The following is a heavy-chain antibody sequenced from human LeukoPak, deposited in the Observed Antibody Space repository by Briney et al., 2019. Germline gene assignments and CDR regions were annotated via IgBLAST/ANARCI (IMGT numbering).Heavy chain of an antibody. CDR2: ISAYNGNT. J-gene: IGHJ4*02. V-gene: IGHV1-18*01. Sequence: GASVKVSCKASGGTFSRYAINWVRQAPGQGLEWMGWISAYNGNTNYAQKLQGRVTMTTDTSTSTAYMELRSLRSDDTAVYYCARGGYFDWLLAFDYWGQGTLVTFSS. D-gene: IGHD3-9*01. CDR3: ARGGYFDWLLAFDY. CDR1: GGTFSRYA.